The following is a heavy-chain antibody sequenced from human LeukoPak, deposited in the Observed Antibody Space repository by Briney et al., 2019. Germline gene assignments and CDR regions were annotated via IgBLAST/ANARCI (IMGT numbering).Heavy chain of an antibody. CDR3: ARHAPDPYYYGSGSYFDY. J-gene: IGHJ4*02. CDR2: IYYSGST. CDR1: GGSISSSSYY. V-gene: IGHV4-39*01. Sequence: DPSETLSLTCTVSGGSISSSSYYWGWIRQPPGKGLEWIGSIYYSGSTYYNPSLKSRVTISVDTSKNQFSLKLSSVTAADTAVYYCARHAPDPYYYGSGSYFDYWGQGTLVTVSS. D-gene: IGHD3-10*01.